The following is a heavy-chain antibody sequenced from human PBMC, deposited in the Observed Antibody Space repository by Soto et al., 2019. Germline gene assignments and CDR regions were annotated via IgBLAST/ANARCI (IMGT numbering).Heavy chain of an antibody. CDR3: ARAPRIGPTRKAARRGGFFDY. Sequence: QVQLVQSGAEVKKPGSSVKVSCKASGGTFSSYAISWVRQAPGQGLEWMGGIIPIFGTANYAQKFQGRVTITADESTSKAYMELRSLRLEDTAVYYCARAPRIGPTRKAARRGGFFDYWGQGTLVTVSS. D-gene: IGHD6-6*01. J-gene: IGHJ4*02. CDR2: IIPIFGTA. V-gene: IGHV1-69*01. CDR1: GGTFSSYA.